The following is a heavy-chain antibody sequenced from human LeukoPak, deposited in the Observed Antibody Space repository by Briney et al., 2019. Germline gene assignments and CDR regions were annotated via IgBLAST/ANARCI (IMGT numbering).Heavy chain of an antibody. Sequence: PGGSLRLSCAASGFTFDDYAMHWVRQAPGKGLEWVAVISYDGSNKYYADSVKGRFTISRDNSKNTLYLQMNSLRAEDTAVYYCASIAAATDAFDIWGQGTMVTVSS. CDR2: ISYDGSNK. CDR1: GFTFDDYA. CDR3: ASIAAATDAFDI. D-gene: IGHD6-13*01. V-gene: IGHV3-30-3*01. J-gene: IGHJ3*02.